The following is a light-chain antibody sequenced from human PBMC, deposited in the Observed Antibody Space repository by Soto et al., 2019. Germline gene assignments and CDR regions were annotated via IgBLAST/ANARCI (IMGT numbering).Light chain of an antibody. CDR2: KVS. CDR1: QSLVHRVEKTY. CDR3: MQGTHWPYT. J-gene: IGKJ2*01. Sequence: EVVMTQSQLSLPAPLGQPASISCRSSQSLVHRVEKTYLNWFQQRPGQSPRRLIYKVSNRDSGVPDRFSGSGSGTDFTLKISRVEAEDVGVYYCMQGTHWPYTFGQGTKLEIK. V-gene: IGKV2-30*02.